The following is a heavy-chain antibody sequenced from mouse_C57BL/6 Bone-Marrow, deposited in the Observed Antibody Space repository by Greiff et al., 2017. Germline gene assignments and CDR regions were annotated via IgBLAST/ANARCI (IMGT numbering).Heavy chain of an antibody. CDR1: GYAFSSSW. J-gene: IGHJ1*03. CDR3: ARWRLLRF. Sequence: VQLQQSGPELVKPGASVKISCKASGYAFSSSWMNWVKQRPGKGLEWIGRIYPGDGDTNYNGKFKGKATLTADKSSSTAYMQLSSLTSEDSAVYFCARWRLLRFWGTGTTVTVSS. CDR2: IYPGDGDT. D-gene: IGHD2-3*01. V-gene: IGHV1-82*01.